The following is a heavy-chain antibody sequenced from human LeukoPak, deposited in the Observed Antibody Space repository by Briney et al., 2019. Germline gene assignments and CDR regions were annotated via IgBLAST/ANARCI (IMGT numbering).Heavy chain of an antibody. CDR1: GFTFDDYA. J-gene: IGHJ6*02. D-gene: IGHD6-13*01. V-gene: IGHV3-9*01. CDR3: AKGGRVAAAVSYYYYGMDV. CDR2: ISWNSGSI. Sequence: GGSLRLSCAASGFTFDDYAMHWVRQAPGKGLEWVSGISWNSGSIGYADSVKGRFTISRDNAKNSLYLQMNSLRAEDTALYYCAKGGRVAAAVSYYYYGMDVWGQGTTVTVSS.